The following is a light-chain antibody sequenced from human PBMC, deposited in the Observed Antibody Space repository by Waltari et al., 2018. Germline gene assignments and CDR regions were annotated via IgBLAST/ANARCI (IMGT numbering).Light chain of an antibody. CDR1: QSVNTY. Sequence: LTQSPATLSLSPGERATLSCRASQSVNTYLAWYQQKPGQAPRLLIYDASSRAAGIPDRFSCSGSGTDFTLTISSLEPEDFAVYYCQKFGSSPFTFGPGTKLDIK. V-gene: IGKV3-20*01. CDR2: DAS. J-gene: IGKJ3*01. CDR3: QKFGSSPFT.